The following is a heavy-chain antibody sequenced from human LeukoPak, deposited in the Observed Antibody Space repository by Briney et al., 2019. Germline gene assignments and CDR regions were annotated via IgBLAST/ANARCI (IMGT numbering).Heavy chain of an antibody. Sequence: SVKVSCKASGGTFSSYAISWVRQAPGQGLEWMGGIIPIFGTANYAQKFQGRVTITADESTSTAYMELSSLRSEDTAVYYCARVVAVPAARGYYYYYYMDVWGKGATVTVSS. V-gene: IGHV1-69*13. CDR2: IIPIFGTA. CDR1: GGTFSSYA. CDR3: ARVVAVPAARGYYYYYYMDV. J-gene: IGHJ6*03. D-gene: IGHD2-2*01.